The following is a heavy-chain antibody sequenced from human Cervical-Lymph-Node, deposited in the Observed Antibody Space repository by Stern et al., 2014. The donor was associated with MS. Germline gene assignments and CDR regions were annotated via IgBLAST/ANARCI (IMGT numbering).Heavy chain of an antibody. CDR1: GASISSGTSY. D-gene: IGHD1-26*01. Sequence: VQLLESGPGLVKPSQTLSLTCTVSGASISSGTSYWSWIRQPAGGGLEWIGRLHASGATYYNPSLKSRVTISGDTSKTQFSLTLNSVTAADTAVYYCARGHWELLGNNYFDSWGQGTLVTVSS. CDR3: ARGHWELLGNNYFDS. J-gene: IGHJ4*02. V-gene: IGHV4-61*02. CDR2: LHASGAT.